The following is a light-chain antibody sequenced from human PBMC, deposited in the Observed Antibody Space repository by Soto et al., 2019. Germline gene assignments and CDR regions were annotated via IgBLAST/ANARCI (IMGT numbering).Light chain of an antibody. CDR3: QIWDSGSDHVV. Sequence: SYELTQTPSVSVAPGETARITCGGSSIGGESVHWYQQKPGQAPVLVIFYDSDRPSGIPERFSGSNFGNTATLSISRVEAGDEADYYCQIWDSGSDHVVFGGGTKVTVL. CDR2: YDS. V-gene: IGLV3-21*04. J-gene: IGLJ2*01. CDR1: SIGGES.